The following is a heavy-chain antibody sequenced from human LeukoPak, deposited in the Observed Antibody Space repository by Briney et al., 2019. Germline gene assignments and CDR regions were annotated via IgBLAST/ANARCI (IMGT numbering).Heavy chain of an antibody. V-gene: IGHV4-61*02. CDR3: AREYGSSWTYWYFDL. CDR2: IYTTGST. Sequence: SQTLSLTCTVSGGSISGGSDYWTWIRQPAGKGLEWIGRIYTTGSTSYNPSLKSRVTISVDTSKSFFSLKVSPVTAADTAVYYCAREYGSSWTYWYFDLWGRGTLVTVSS. D-gene: IGHD6-13*01. CDR1: GGSISGGSDY. J-gene: IGHJ2*01.